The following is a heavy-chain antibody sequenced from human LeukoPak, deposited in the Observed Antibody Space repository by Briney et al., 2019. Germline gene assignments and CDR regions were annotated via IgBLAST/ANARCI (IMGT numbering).Heavy chain of an antibody. J-gene: IGHJ4*02. Sequence: KPSETLSLTCTVSGGSISSYYWSWIRQPPGKGLEWIGYIYYSGSTNYNPSLKSRVTISVDTSKNQFSLKLSSVTAADTAVYYCARGVGSGYTDYWGQGALVTVSS. V-gene: IGHV4-59*01. CDR3: ARGVGSGYTDY. CDR1: GGSISSYY. CDR2: IYYSGST. D-gene: IGHD3-22*01.